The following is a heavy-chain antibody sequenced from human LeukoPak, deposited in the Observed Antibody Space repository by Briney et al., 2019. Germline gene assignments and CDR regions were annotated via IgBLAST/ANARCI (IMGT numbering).Heavy chain of an antibody. D-gene: IGHD1-14*01. CDR1: GYTFTSYY. Sequence: ASVKVSCKASGYTFTSYYMHWVRQAPGQGLEWMGIINPSGGSTSYAQKFQGRVTMTRDTSTSTVYMELRSLRSEDTAVYYCARDRRGPDLDYWGQGTLVTVSS. J-gene: IGHJ4*02. CDR3: ARDRRGPDLDY. V-gene: IGHV1-46*01. CDR2: INPSGGST.